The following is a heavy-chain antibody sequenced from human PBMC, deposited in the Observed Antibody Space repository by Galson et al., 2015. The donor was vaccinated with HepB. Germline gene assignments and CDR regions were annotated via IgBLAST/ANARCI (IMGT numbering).Heavy chain of an antibody. V-gene: IGHV3-30-3*01. CDR3: AREDPWIQLWSMDY. D-gene: IGHD5-18*01. CDR1: GFTFSSYA. Sequence: SLRLSCAASGFTFSSYAMHWVRQAPGKGLEWVAVISYDGSNKYYADSVKGRFTISRDNSKNTLYLQMNSLRAEDTAVYYCAREDPWIQLWSMDYWGQGTLVTVSS. J-gene: IGHJ4*02. CDR2: ISYDGSNK.